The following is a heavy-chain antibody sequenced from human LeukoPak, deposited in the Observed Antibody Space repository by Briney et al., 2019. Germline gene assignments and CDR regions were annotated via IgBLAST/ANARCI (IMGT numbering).Heavy chain of an antibody. J-gene: IGHJ4*02. Sequence: GGSLRLSCAASGFTFSSYSMNWVRQAPGKGLEWVSSISSSSSYIYYADSVKGRFTISRDNAKNSLYLQMNSLRAEDTAVYYCARGCSGGSCHHYWGQGTPVTVSS. CDR3: ARGCSGGSCHHY. CDR2: ISSSSSYI. CDR1: GFTFSSYS. D-gene: IGHD2-15*01. V-gene: IGHV3-21*01.